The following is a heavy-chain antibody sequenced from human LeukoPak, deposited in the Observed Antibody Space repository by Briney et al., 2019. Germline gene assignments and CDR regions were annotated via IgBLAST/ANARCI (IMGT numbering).Heavy chain of an antibody. CDR3: ARSGGDGSGSLLTLLY. V-gene: IGHV3-11*01. CDR1: GFTFSDYY. Sequence: GGSLRHSCAASGFTFSDYYMSWIRQAPGKGLEWVSYISSSGSTIYYADSVKGRFTISRDNAKNSLYLQMNSLRAEDTAVYYCARSGGDGSGSLLTLLYWGQGTLVTVSS. J-gene: IGHJ4*02. CDR2: ISSSGSTI. D-gene: IGHD3-10*01.